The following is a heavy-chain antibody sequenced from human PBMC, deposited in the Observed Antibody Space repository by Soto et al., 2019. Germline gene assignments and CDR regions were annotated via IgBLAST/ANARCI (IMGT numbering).Heavy chain of an antibody. Sequence: QVQLVESGGGVVQPGRSLRLSCAASGFTFSSYGMHWVRRAPGKGLEWVAVISYDGSNKYYADSVKGRFTISRDNSKNTLYLQMNSLRAEDTAVYYCAKEVNYYFDYWGQGTLVTVSS. CDR2: ISYDGSNK. CDR3: AKEVNYYFDY. V-gene: IGHV3-30*18. CDR1: GFTFSSYG. J-gene: IGHJ4*02.